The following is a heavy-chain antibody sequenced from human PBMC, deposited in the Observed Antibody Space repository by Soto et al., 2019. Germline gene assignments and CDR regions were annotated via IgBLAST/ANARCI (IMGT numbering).Heavy chain of an antibody. V-gene: IGHV3-13*01. CDR2: IGTAGDT. D-gene: IGHD6-6*01. J-gene: IGHJ6*02. CDR1: GFTFSSYD. CDR3: ARGDQGYSSSSGSSLADYYGMDV. Sequence: GGSLRLSCAASGFTFSSYDMHWVRQATGKGLEWVSAIGTAGDTYYPGSVKGRFTISRENAKNSLYLQMNSLRAEDTAVYYCARGDQGYSSSSGSSLADYYGMDVWGQGTTVTVSS.